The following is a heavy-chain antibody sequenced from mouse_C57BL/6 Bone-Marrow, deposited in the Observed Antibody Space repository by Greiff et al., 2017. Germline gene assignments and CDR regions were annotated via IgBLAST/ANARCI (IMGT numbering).Heavy chain of an antibody. Sequence: QVQLQQSGPELVKPGASVKISCKASGYAFSSSWMNWVKQRPGKGLEWIGRLYPGDGDTNYNGKFKGKATLTADKSSSTAYMQLSSLTSEDASVYFCARYGSSRYWYFDVWGTGTTVTVSS. J-gene: IGHJ1*03. D-gene: IGHD1-1*01. CDR3: ARYGSSRYWYFDV. V-gene: IGHV1-82*01. CDR2: LYPGDGDT. CDR1: GYAFSSSW.